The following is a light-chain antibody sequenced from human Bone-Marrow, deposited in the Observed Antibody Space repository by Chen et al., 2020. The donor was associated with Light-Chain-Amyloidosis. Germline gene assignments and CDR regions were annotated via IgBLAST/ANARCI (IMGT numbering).Light chain of an antibody. J-gene: IGKJ2*01. CDR1: QDISTY. CDR2: AAS. CDR3: QQSFRIPYT. Sequence: DIQLTQSPSSLSSSVGDRVTITCRAGQDISTYVNWYQQKLGKAPKLLIYAASSLQSGVPSRFSGSGSGTDFTLTITSLQPEEFATYFCQQSFRIPYTFGQGTKLQIK. V-gene: IGKV1-39*01.